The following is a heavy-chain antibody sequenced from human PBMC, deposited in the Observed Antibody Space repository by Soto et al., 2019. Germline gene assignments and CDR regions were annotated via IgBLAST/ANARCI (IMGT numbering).Heavy chain of an antibody. D-gene: IGHD1-26*01. CDR3: ARDRTGEQHYFDF. V-gene: IGHV3-30*03. CDR2: ISYDGSNK. CDR1: GFTFSSYG. Sequence: PGGSLRLSCAASGFTFSSYGMHWVRQAPGKGLERVAVISYDGSNKYYAGSVKGRFTISRDNSKDTLYLQMNSLRAEDTAVYYCARDRTGEQHYFDFWGQGILVTVSS. J-gene: IGHJ4*02.